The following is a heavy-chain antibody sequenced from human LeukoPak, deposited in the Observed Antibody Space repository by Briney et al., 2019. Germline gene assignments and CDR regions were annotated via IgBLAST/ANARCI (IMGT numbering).Heavy chain of an antibody. CDR2: IKQDGSEK. CDR1: GFTFSSYW. J-gene: IGHJ4*02. V-gene: IGHV3-7*01. Sequence: GGSLRLSCAASGFTFSSYWMSWVRQAPGKGLGWVANIKQDGSEKYYVDSVKGRFTISRDNAKNSLYLQMNSLRAEDTAVYYCAREASGEFRLNSFDYWGQGTLVTVSS. D-gene: IGHD3-10*01. CDR3: AREASGEFRLNSFDY.